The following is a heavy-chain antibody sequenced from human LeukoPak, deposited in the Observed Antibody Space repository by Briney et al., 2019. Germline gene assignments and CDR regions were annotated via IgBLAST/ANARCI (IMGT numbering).Heavy chain of an antibody. J-gene: IGHJ4*02. Sequence: GGSLRLSCAASGFSLNNAWMSWVRQAPGKGLEWVSVISGSGGSTFYADSVKGRFTISRDNSKNTLYLQMKSLRAEDTAVYYCAKGFYLSDSSGLRAFDYWGQGTLVTVSS. CDR1: GFSLNNAW. CDR2: ISGSGGST. CDR3: AKGFYLSDSSGLRAFDY. D-gene: IGHD3-22*01. V-gene: IGHV3-23*01.